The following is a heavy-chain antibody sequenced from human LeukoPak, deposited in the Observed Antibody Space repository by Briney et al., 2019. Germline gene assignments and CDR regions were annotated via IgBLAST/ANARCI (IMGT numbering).Heavy chain of an antibody. CDR3: AKVYLRFSVVVVAAFFDY. V-gene: IGHV3-9*01. J-gene: IGHJ4*02. D-gene: IGHD2-15*01. Sequence: PGRSLRLSCAASGFTFDDYAMHWVRQAPGKGLEWVSGISWNSGSICYADSVKGRFTISRDNAKNSLCLQMNSLRAEDTALYYCAKVYLRFSVVVVAAFFDYWGQGTLVTVSS. CDR1: GFTFDDYA. CDR2: ISWNSGSI.